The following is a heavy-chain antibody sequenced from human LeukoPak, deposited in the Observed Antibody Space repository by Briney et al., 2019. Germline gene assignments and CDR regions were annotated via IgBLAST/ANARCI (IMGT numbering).Heavy chain of an antibody. CDR3: ARDLFGNYAMDV. CDR1: GFIFSSYS. D-gene: IGHD3-16*01. J-gene: IGHJ6*02. V-gene: IGHV3-48*02. Sequence: PGGSLRLSCAASGFIFSSYSMNWVRQAPGQGLEWVSYISSSSNTIYYADSVRGRFTISRDHAKNSLFLQMNSLRDEDTAVYYCARDLFGNYAMDVWGQGTAVTVSS. CDR2: ISSSSNTI.